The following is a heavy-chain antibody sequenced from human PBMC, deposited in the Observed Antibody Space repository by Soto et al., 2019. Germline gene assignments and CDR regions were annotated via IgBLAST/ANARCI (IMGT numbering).Heavy chain of an antibody. Sequence: QVQLQESGPGLVTPSQTLSLTCTGSGASIFSGDFYWTWIRQPPGEGLEWIGYTDYSGSTYYNPSLLNRVTISIDTSKNPLSLKLRSVTAADTAVYYCVRDHQLLLMDVWGQGTTVTVSS. V-gene: IGHV4-30-4*01. D-gene: IGHD2-21*01. CDR2: TDYSGST. CDR3: VRDHQLLLMDV. J-gene: IGHJ6*02. CDR1: GASIFSGDFY.